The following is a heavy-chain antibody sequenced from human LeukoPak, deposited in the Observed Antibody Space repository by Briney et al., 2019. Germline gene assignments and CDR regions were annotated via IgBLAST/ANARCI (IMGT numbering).Heavy chain of an antibody. CDR2: ISGSGGNT. CDR1: GFTFSSYA. CDR3: AKLGGTVTTSPPDY. D-gene: IGHD4-17*01. Sequence: GGSLRLSCAASGFTFSSYAMSWVRQAPGKGLEWVSAISGSGGNTYYADSVKGRFTISRDNSKNTLYLQMNSLRAEDTAVYYCAKLGGTVTTSPPDYWGQGTLVTVSS. J-gene: IGHJ4*02. V-gene: IGHV3-23*01.